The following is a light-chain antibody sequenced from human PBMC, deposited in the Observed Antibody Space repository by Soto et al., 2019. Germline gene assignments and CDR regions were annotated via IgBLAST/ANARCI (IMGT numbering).Light chain of an antibody. J-gene: IGKJ1*01. V-gene: IGKV1-17*01. CDR2: AAS. CDR1: QGLRND. Sequence: DIQMTQSPSSLSASVVDRVTITCRARQGLRNDLGWYQQKPGKAPKRLIYAASSLQSGVPSSFSGSVSGTEFTLSSRRLQPEDLATYCCLRHNSYSGTCGQGTKGQIK. CDR3: LRHNSYSGT.